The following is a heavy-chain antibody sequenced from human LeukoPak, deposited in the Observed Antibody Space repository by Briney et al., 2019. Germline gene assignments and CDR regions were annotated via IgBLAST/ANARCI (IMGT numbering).Heavy chain of an antibody. CDR1: GGSFSGYY. CDR3: ARGRQDVTMIVVVMTAVSYYLDV. CDR2: MNPSGST. J-gene: IGHJ6*03. D-gene: IGHD3-22*01. V-gene: IGHV4-34*01. Sequence: PSETLSLTYAVYGGSFSGYYWTWIRQTPEKGLEWIGEMNPSGSTSYNPSLKSRVTISVDTSKNQFSLKLSPVTAADTAVYYCARGRQDVTMIVVVMTAVSYYLDVWGKGTTVTVS.